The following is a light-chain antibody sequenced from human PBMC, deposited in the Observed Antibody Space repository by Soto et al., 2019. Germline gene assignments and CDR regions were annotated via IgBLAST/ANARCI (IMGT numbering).Light chain of an antibody. CDR1: QSISSY. CDR2: AAS. J-gene: IGKJ1*01. Sequence: DIQITQSPSTLSASVGDTVTETSLSSQSISSYLNWYQQKPGKAPKLLIYAASSLQSGVPSRFSGSGSGTDFTLTISSLQPEDFATYYCQQANSFPRTFGQGIEVDI. V-gene: IGKV1-12*01. CDR3: QQANSFPRT.